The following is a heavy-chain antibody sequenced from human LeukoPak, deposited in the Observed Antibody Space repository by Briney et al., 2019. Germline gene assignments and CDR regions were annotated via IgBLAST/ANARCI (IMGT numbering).Heavy chain of an antibody. J-gene: IGHJ5*02. Sequence: SVKVSCMASGGTFSSYAISWVRQAPGQGLEWMGRIIPIFGTANYAQKFQGRVTITTDESTSTAYMELSSLRSEDTAVYYCAREAVVVVAASNWVDPWGQGTLVTVSS. CDR1: GGTFSSYA. CDR3: AREAVVVVAASNWVDP. CDR2: IIPIFGTA. V-gene: IGHV1-69*05. D-gene: IGHD2-15*01.